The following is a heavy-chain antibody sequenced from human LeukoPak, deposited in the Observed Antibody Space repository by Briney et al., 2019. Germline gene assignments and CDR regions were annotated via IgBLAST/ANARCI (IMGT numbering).Heavy chain of an antibody. CDR2: IHYSGDI. Sequence: PSETLSLTCAVSGGSINSGGYSWSWIRQPPGKGLEWIGYIHYSGDINYNPSLKSRVTISAYTSKNQLSLKLSSVTAADTAVYYCARVGCSGGSCYPDYWGQGTLVTVSS. CDR3: ARVGCSGGSCYPDY. CDR1: GGSINSGGYS. J-gene: IGHJ4*02. V-gene: IGHV4-61*08. D-gene: IGHD2-15*01.